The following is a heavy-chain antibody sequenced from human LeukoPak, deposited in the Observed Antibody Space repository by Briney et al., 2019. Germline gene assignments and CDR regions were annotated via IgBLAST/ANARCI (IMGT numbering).Heavy chain of an antibody. D-gene: IGHD5-12*01. CDR2: INTHNGDT. Sequence: ASVKVSCKASGYTFASFGITWVRQAPGQGLEWMGWINTHNGDTNYAQKLQGRVTMTTDTSTSTAYMELRSLRSDDTAVYYCARDIGAGPLDYWGQGTLVTVSS. V-gene: IGHV1-18*01. CDR1: GYTFASFG. CDR3: ARDIGAGPLDY. J-gene: IGHJ4*02.